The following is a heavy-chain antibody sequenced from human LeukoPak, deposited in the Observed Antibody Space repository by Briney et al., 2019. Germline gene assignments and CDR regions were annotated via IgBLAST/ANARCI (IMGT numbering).Heavy chain of an antibody. CDR2: ISTSGST. J-gene: IGHJ3*02. D-gene: IGHD1-26*01. Sequence: SETLSLTCTVSGVSISRYYWSWIRRPAGKGLEWIGSISTSGSTNYNPSLKSRVTMSVDTSKNQFSLKLSSVTAADTAVYYCARSGSYDWGAFDIWGQGTMVTVSS. CDR3: ARSGSYDWGAFDI. V-gene: IGHV4-4*07. CDR1: GVSISRYY.